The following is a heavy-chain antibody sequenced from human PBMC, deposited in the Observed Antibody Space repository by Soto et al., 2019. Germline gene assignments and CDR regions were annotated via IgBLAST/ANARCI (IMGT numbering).Heavy chain of an antibody. J-gene: IGHJ6*02. Sequence: PSETLSLTCTLSGDSMDSGDHHWSWIRQSPGKGLEWVGHISTSGTIFYNPSLKSRLSISRDTSNNQFSLKLRSVAAADTAVYFCARAKRFMVSAIARNTYRAMDVWGQGTTVTVSS. V-gene: IGHV4-30-4*01. CDR2: ISTSGTI. D-gene: IGHD2-21*02. CDR1: GDSMDSGDHH. CDR3: ARAKRFMVSAIARNTYRAMDV.